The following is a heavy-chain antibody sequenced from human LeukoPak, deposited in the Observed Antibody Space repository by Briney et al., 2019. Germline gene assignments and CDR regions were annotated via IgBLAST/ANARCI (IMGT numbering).Heavy chain of an antibody. CDR2: IKQDGSEK. D-gene: IGHD3-9*01. CDR3: ARESTVLRYFDWLWNDYDYFDY. V-gene: IGHV3-7*01. J-gene: IGHJ4*02. CDR1: GFTFSSYW. Sequence: GGSLRLSCAASGFTFSSYWMSWVRQAPGKGLEWVANIKQDGSEKYYVDSVKGRFTISRDNAKNSLYLQMNSLRAEDTAVYYCARESTVLRYFDWLWNDYDYFDYWGQGTLVTVSS.